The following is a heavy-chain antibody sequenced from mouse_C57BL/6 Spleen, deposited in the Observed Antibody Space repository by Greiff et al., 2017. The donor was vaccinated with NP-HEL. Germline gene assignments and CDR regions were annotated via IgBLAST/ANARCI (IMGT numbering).Heavy chain of an antibody. Sequence: EVKLEESGGGLVQPGGSLSLSCAASGFTFTDYYMSWVRQPPGKALEWLGFIRNKANGYTTEYSASVKGRFTISRDNSQSILYLQMNALRAEDSATYYCARLRLPYAMDYWGQGTSVTVSS. CDR2: IRNKANGYTT. CDR3: ARLRLPYAMDY. V-gene: IGHV7-3*01. CDR1: GFTFTDYY. D-gene: IGHD2-4*01. J-gene: IGHJ4*01.